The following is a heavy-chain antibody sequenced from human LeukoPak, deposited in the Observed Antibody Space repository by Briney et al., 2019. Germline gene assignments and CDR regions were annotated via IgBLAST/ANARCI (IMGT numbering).Heavy chain of an antibody. CDR2: ISYDGSNK. CDR3: AKDQYGSGSYYNGFDY. D-gene: IGHD3-10*01. Sequence: PGGSLRLSCAASGFTFSSYGMHWVRQAPGKGLEWVAVISYDGSNKYYADSVKGRFTISRDNSKNTLYLQMNSLRAEDTAVYYCAKDQYGSGSYYNGFDYWGQGTLVTVSS. J-gene: IGHJ4*02. V-gene: IGHV3-30*18. CDR1: GFTFSSYG.